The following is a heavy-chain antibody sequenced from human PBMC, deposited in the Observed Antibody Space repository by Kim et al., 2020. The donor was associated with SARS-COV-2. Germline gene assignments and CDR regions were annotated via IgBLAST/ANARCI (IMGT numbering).Heavy chain of an antibody. CDR2: IDDTSRSI. CDR3: AREKEEAFDF. V-gene: IGHV3-21*01. Sequence: GGSLRLSCAASGFTFSPYSMNWVRQTPGKGLEWVSSIDDTSRSIYYTDSVKGRFTISRDNAKNSLYLQMNSLRVEDTAVYYCAREKEEAFDFWGQGTMVTVSS. CDR1: GFTFSPYS. J-gene: IGHJ3*01.